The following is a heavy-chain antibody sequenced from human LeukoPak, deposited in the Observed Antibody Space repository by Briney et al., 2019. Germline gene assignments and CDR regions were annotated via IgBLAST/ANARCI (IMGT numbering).Heavy chain of an antibody. CDR3: ARHYCSGGSCYFDY. CDR2: INYSGST. D-gene: IGHD2-15*01. V-gene: IGHV4-39*01. Sequence: SETLSLTCTVSGGSISSSSYYWGWIRQPPGKGLEWIGSINYSGSTYYNPSLKSRVTISVDTSKNQFSLKLSSVTAADTAVYYCARHYCSGGSCYFDYWGQGTLVTVSS. J-gene: IGHJ4*02. CDR1: GGSISSSSYY.